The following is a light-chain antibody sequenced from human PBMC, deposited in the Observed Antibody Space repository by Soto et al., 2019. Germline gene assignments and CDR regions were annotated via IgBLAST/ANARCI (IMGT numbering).Light chain of an antibody. CDR2: GAC. Sequence: EIVMTLSPATPSVSPGERATFSCWASQSVSSNLAWYHQKPGQAPRLIIYGACIRATGIPARFSGSGSGTEFTLTISSLQSEDLAVYYCQQYNNWPPWTCGQGTKVDIK. CDR3: QQYNNWPPWT. V-gene: IGKV3-15*01. CDR1: QSVSSN. J-gene: IGKJ1*01.